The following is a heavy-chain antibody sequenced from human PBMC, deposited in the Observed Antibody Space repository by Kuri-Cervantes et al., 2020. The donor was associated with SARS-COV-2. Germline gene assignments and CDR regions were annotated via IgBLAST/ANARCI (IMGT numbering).Heavy chain of an antibody. CDR1: GFTVSGNY. D-gene: IGHD3-16*01. CDR3: ARDLGGVSGPFDY. J-gene: IGHJ4*02. CDR2: IYTGDKT. V-gene: IGHV3-53*01. Sequence: GGSLRLSCAASGFTVSGNYMSWVRQAPEKGLEWLSVIYTGDKTYYADSVKGRFTISRGNSKNTVYLQMNSLRAEDTAVYYCARDLGGVSGPFDYWGQGTLVTVSS.